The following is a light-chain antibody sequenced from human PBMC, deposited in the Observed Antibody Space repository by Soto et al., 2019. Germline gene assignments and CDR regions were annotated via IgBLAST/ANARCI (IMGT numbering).Light chain of an antibody. CDR2: DAS. V-gene: IGKV1-5*01. J-gene: IGKJ4*01. Sequence: DIQRTQSPSSLSASVGDRVTITCRASQSIGSWLAWYQQKPGKAPKLLIYDASILEHGVPSRFSGSGSGTEFALTISSLQADDFAIYYCQQYNSYPPNFGGGTKVDIK. CDR3: QQYNSYPPN. CDR1: QSIGSW.